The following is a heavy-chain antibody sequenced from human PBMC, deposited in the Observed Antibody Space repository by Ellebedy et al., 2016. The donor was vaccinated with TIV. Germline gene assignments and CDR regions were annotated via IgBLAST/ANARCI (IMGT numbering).Heavy chain of an antibody. D-gene: IGHD2-2*01. CDR1: GFTFSSYG. CDR2: ISYDGSNK. V-gene: IGHV3-30*18. J-gene: IGHJ4*02. Sequence: GESLKISCAASGFTFSSYGMDWVRQAPGKGLERVAVISYDGSNKYYADSVKGRFTISRDNSKNTLYLQMNSLRAEDTAVYYCAKDLGYCSSTSCLPLYWGQGTLVTVSS. CDR3: AKDLGYCSSTSCLPLY.